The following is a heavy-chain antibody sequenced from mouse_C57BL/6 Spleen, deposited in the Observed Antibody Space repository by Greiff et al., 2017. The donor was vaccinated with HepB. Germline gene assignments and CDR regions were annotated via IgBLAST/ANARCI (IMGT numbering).Heavy chain of an antibody. D-gene: IGHD2-2*01. CDR2: ISSGSSTI. V-gene: IGHV5-17*01. CDR3: ARLRGVTTPDD. Sequence: DVMLVESGGGLVKPGGSLKLSCAASGFTFSDYGMHWVRQAPEKGLEWVAYISSGSSTIYYADTVKGRFTISGDNAKNTLFLQMTILRSEDTAMYYCARLRGVTTPDDWGQGTTLTVSS. CDR1: GFTFSDYG. J-gene: IGHJ2*01.